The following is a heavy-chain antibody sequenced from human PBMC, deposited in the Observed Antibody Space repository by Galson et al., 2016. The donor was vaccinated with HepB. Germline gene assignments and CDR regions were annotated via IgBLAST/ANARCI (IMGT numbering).Heavy chain of an antibody. J-gene: IGHJ6*04. Sequence: SLRLSCAASGFIFSSYGMSWVRQAPGKGLEVVSSISRSGDITDYADSVRGRFTISRDNSKNTLSLKMNSLRVEDTAVYYCVQGSTAPAVWGRGTTVTVSS. CDR3: VQGSTAPAV. V-gene: IGHV3-23*01. CDR1: GFIFSSYG. CDR2: ISRSGDIT. D-gene: IGHD1-26*01.